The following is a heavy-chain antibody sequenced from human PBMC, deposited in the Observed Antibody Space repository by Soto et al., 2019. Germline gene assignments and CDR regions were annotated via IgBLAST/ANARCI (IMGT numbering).Heavy chain of an antibody. CDR1: GGSISSYY. CDR2: IYYSGST. Sequence: SETLSLTCTVSGGSISSYYWSWIRQPPGKGLEWIGYIYYSGSTNYNPSLKSRGTISVDTSKNQFSLKLSSVTAADTAVYYCARGGSGYSYSNNGGYYYYYMDVWGKGTTVTVSS. V-gene: IGHV4-59*01. CDR3: ARGGSGYSYSNNGGYYYYYMDV. J-gene: IGHJ6*03. D-gene: IGHD5-18*01.